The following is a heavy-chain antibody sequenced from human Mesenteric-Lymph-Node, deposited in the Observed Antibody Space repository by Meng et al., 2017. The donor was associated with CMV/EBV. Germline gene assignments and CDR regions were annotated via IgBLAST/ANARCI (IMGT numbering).Heavy chain of an antibody. CDR3: ARAGSYDTSGYSFDS. J-gene: IGHJ4*02. V-gene: IGHV1-2*02. Sequence: ASVKVSCKASGYTFIGYFMHWVRQAPGQGPEWMGWINPNNGGTKYAQRFQGRVTMTRDTSINTAYMELSRLRSDDTAVYYCARAGSYDTSGYSFDSWGQGTTVTVSS. CDR2: INPNNGGT. CDR1: GYTFIGYF. D-gene: IGHD3-22*01.